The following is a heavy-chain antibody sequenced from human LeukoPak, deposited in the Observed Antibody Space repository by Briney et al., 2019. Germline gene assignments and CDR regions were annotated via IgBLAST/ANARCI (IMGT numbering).Heavy chain of an antibody. CDR3: KRGGDGFHP. Sequence: GGSLRLSCAASGFTFSNYDMHWVRQATGKVLEWVSAIDTAGHTYYIDSVKGRFTISRENAKNFLYLQMDSLGAGDTAVYYFKRGGDGFHPWGQGTLVTVSS. CDR1: GFTFSNYD. V-gene: IGHV3-13*01. J-gene: IGHJ5*02. D-gene: IGHD3-10*01. CDR2: IDTAGHT.